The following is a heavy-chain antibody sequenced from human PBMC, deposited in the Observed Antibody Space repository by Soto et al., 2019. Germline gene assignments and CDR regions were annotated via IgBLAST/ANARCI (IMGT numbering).Heavy chain of an antibody. CDR1: GYTFTSYD. CDR2: MNPNSGNT. D-gene: IGHD4-4*01. V-gene: IGHV1-8*01. Sequence: QVQLVQSGAEVKKPGASVKVSCKASGYTFTSYDINWVRQATGQGLEWMGWMNPNSGNTGYAQKFQGRVTMTRNTAISTAYMELSSLKSEDTAVYYCARGPDPLLTTVTENWFGPWGQGTLVTVSS. CDR3: ARGPDPLLTTVTENWFGP. J-gene: IGHJ5*02.